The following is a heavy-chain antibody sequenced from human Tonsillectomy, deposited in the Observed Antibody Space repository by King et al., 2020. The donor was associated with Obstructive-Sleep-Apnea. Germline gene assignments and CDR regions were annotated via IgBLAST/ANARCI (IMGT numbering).Heavy chain of an antibody. Sequence: VQLVESGGGVVQPGGALRLSCEVSGFTFTSYGMQWVRQAPGKGLEWGAFLRADGRNKYYADSVKGRFTISRDNSKNTLSLQMTSLRAEDTAVYYCAKDNPTYTALPYGVVYWGQGTLVTVSS. J-gene: IGHJ4*02. D-gene: IGHD5-18*01. CDR1: GFTFTSYG. CDR3: AKDNPTYTALPYGVVY. V-gene: IGHV3-30*02. CDR2: LRADGRNK.